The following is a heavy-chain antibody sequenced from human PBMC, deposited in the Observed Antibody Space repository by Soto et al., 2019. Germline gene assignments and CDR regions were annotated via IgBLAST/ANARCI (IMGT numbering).Heavy chain of an antibody. CDR1: GDSVSTNSGA. CDR3: ARDYGDEEDDYYYYMDV. D-gene: IGHD4-17*01. J-gene: IGHJ6*03. V-gene: IGHV6-1*01. Sequence: SQTLSLTCVISGDSVSTNSGAWSWIRQSPSRGLEWLGRTYYRSRWHYEYAASVKSRATISSDTSKNQFSLKLSSVTAADTAVDYCARDYGDEEDDYYYYMDVWGKGTTVTVSS. CDR2: TYYRSRWHY.